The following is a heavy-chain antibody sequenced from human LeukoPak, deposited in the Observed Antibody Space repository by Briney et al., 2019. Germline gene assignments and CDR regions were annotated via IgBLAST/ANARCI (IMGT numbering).Heavy chain of an antibody. CDR1: GGSISSSSHY. CDR3: AVIAVAGTRAN. D-gene: IGHD6-19*01. CDR2: ISESGTT. Sequence: SETLSLTCTVSGGSISSSSHYWAWIRQPPGKGLEWLATISESGTTYYNPSLKSRVTISVDTSKNQFSLKLSSVTAADTAVYYCAVIAVAGTRANWGQGTLVTVSS. J-gene: IGHJ4*02. V-gene: IGHV4-39*01.